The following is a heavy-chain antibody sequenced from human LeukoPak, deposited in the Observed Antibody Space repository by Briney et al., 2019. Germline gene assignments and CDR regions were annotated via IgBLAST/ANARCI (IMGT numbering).Heavy chain of an antibody. Sequence: SETLSLTCTVSGGSISSYYWSWIRQPPGKGLEWIGYIYYTGSTKYNPSLKSRVTISVDTSKNQFSLNLSSVTSADTAVYYCARAEPSRPFDYWGQGTLVTVSS. D-gene: IGHD1-14*01. V-gene: IGHV4-59*01. CDR3: ARAEPSRPFDY. CDR1: GGSISSYY. J-gene: IGHJ4*02. CDR2: IYYTGST.